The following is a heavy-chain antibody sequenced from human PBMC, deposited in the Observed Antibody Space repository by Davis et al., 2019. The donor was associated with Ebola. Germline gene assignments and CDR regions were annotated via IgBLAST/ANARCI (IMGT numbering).Heavy chain of an antibody. J-gene: IGHJ4*02. CDR1: GFTFSSYG. V-gene: IGHV3-30*18. CDR2: ISYDGSNK. CDR3: AKDASLLW. D-gene: IGHD2-21*01. Sequence: PAGSLRLSCAASGFTFSSYGMHWVRQAPGKGLEWVAVISYDGSNKYYADSVKGRFTISRDNSKNTLYLQMNSLRAEDTAVYYCAKDASLLWWGQGTLVTVSS.